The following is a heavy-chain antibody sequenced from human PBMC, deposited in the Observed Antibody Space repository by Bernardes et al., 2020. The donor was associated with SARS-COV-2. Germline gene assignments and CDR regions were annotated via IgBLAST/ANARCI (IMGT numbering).Heavy chain of an antibody. CDR1: GFTFSSYG. CDR2: ISSDGSNK. D-gene: IGHD6-13*01. CDR3: AKVGGIAAAGYGMDV. Sequence: GGSLRLSCAASGFTFSSYGMHWVRQAPGKGLEWVAVISSDGSNKYYADSVKGRFTISRDNSKNTLYLQMNSLRAEDTAVYYCAKVGGIAAAGYGMDVWGQGTTVTVSS. V-gene: IGHV3-30*18. J-gene: IGHJ6*02.